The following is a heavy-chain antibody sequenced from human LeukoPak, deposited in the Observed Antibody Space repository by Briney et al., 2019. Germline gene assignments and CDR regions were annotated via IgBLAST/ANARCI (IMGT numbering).Heavy chain of an antibody. CDR3: ANPKGYYDSSALIGGY. J-gene: IGHJ4*02. D-gene: IGHD3-22*01. V-gene: IGHV3-30*02. CDR1: GFTFSSYA. CDR2: IRYDGSNK. Sequence: GGSLRLSCAASGFTFSSYAMHWVRQAPGKGLEWVAFIRYDGSNKYYADSVKGRFTISRDNSKNTLYLQMNSLRAEDTAVYYCANPKGYYDSSALIGGYWGQGTLVIVSS.